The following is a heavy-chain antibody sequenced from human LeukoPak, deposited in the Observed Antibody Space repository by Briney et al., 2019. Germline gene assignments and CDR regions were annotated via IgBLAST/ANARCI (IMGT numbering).Heavy chain of an antibody. CDR1: GGSISSGDYY. CDR2: IYYSGST. Sequence: SETLSLTCTVSGGSISSGDYYWSWIRRPPGKGLEWIGYIYYSGSTYYNPSLKSRVTISVDTSKNQFSLKLSSVTAADTAVYYCARDFVLGYCSSTSCHNWFDPWGQGTLVTVSS. J-gene: IGHJ5*02. V-gene: IGHV4-30-4*08. CDR3: ARDFVLGYCSSTSCHNWFDP. D-gene: IGHD2-2*01.